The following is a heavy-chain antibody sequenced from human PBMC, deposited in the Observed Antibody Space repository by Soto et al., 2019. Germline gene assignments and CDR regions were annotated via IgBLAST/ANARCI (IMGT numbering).Heavy chain of an antibody. J-gene: IGHJ6*02. V-gene: IGHV3-21*02. Sequence: EVQLVESGGALVKPGGSLRLSCAASGFSFSRYTMNWVRQAPGKGLEWVASISSYNNHIYYGDSVKGRFTISRDNANNSLYLEMNSLRAEDTAAYYCAREAEQLVIQPYYGLDVWGQGTTVIVSS. D-gene: IGHD6-13*01. CDR3: AREAEQLVIQPYYGLDV. CDR2: ISSYNNHI. CDR1: GFSFSRYT.